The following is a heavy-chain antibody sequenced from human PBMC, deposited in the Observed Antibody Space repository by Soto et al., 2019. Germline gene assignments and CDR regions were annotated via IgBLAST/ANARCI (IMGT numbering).Heavy chain of an antibody. CDR3: ARQWYCSGGSCYGIIADFDY. D-gene: IGHD2-15*01. CDR2: IYYSGST. Sequence: SETLSLTCTVSGGSISSSSYYWGWIRQPPGKGLEWIGSIYYSGSTYYNPSLKSRVTISVDTSKNQFYLKLSSMTAADTAVYYCARQWYCSGGSCYGIIADFDYWGQGTLVTVSS. J-gene: IGHJ4*02. CDR1: GGSISSSSYY. V-gene: IGHV4-39*01.